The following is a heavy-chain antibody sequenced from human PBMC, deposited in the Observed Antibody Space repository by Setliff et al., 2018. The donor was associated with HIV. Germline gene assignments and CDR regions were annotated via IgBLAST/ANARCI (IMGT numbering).Heavy chain of an antibody. V-gene: IGHV4-4*07. D-gene: IGHD3-9*01. CDR3: ARVALLRYPEAFDI. CDR1: GGSLNGYY. J-gene: IGHJ3*02. Sequence: SETLSLTCTVSGGSLNGYYWNWIRQPAGKGLEWIGRIYTSGSTNYNPSLKSRVTISVDTSKNQFSLKLSSVTAADTAMYYCARVALLRYPEAFDIWGQGTMVTVSS. CDR2: IYTSGST.